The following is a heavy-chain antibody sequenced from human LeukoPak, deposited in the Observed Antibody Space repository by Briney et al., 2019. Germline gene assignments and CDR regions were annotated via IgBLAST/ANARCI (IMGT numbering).Heavy chain of an antibody. V-gene: IGHV3-48*01. CDR2: ISGRSESK. J-gene: IGHJ3*02. CDR3: ARPTGSYGFDI. Sequence: GGSLRLSCAASEFAVGSNYMTWVRQAPGKGLEWVSYISGRSESKSYADSVKGRFTISRDNAKNSLYLQMNSLRVEDTALYYCARPTGSYGFDIWGQGAMVTVSS. CDR1: EFAVGSNY. D-gene: IGHD4-17*01.